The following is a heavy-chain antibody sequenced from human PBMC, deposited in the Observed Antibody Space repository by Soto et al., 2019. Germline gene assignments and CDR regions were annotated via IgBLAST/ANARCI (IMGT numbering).Heavy chain of an antibody. J-gene: IGHJ4*02. Sequence: QVQLVESGGGVVQPGRSLRLSCAASGFTFSSYGMHWVRQAPGKGLEWVAVISYDGSNKYYADSVKGRFTISRDNSKNTLYLQMNSLRAEDTAVYYCAEDGQGYSYILNWGQGTLVTVSS. CDR2: ISYDGSNK. D-gene: IGHD5-18*01. CDR3: AEDGQGYSYILN. V-gene: IGHV3-30*18. CDR1: GFTFSSYG.